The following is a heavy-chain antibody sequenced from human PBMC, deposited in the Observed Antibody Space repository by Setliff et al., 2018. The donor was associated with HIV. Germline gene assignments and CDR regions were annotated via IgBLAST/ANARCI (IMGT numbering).Heavy chain of an antibody. V-gene: IGHV1-24*01. J-gene: IGHJ3*02. Sequence: GASVKVSCKVSGYTLTELSRHWVRQAPGKGLEWMGGFDPEDGETIYAQKFQGRVTMTEDISTDTAYMELRRLRSEDTAVYYCTSRSDYVWGSYRHAFDIWGQGTMVTVS. D-gene: IGHD3-16*02. CDR2: FDPEDGET. CDR1: GYTLTELS. CDR3: TSRSDYVWGSYRHAFDI.